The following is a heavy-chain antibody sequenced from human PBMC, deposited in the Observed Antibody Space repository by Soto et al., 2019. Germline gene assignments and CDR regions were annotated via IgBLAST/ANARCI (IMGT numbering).Heavy chain of an antibody. J-gene: IGHJ3*02. D-gene: IGHD2-8*02. CDR2: ILVDGRR. Sequence: VGSLRLSCAASGFICSSYDMSWVRQAPGKGLEWVSTILVDGRRFYVDSVKGRFTISRDSSQNTVYLQMNSLTAGDTALYYCAKATATGGGAFDICGQGTMVTVS. CDR3: AKATATGGGAFDI. V-gene: IGHV3-23*01. CDR1: GFICSSYD.